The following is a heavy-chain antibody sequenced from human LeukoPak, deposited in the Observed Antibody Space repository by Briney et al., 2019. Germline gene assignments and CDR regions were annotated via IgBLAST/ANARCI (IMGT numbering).Heavy chain of an antibody. Sequence: GGSLRLSCAASGFTFDDYGMSWVRHVPGKGLEWVAGINWNGAGTGYADSVKGRFTISRDNAKNSLYLQMNSLRVEDTAFYYCARGEIVGVVDAYDYWGQGTLVTVSS. V-gene: IGHV3-20*04. CDR1: GFTFDDYG. D-gene: IGHD2-15*01. CDR2: INWNGAGT. J-gene: IGHJ4*02. CDR3: ARGEIVGVVDAYDY.